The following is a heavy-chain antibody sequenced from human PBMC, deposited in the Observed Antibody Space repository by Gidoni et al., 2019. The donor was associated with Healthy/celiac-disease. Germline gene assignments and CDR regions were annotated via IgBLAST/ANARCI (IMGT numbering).Heavy chain of an antibody. Sequence: QLQLQESGPGLVKPSETLSLTCTVSGGSISSSSYYWGWLRQPPGKGLEWIGSIYYSGSTYYNPSLKSRVTISVDTSKNQFSLKLSSVTAADTAVYYCARYDFWTSQMDYWGQGTLVTVSS. CDR1: GGSISSSSYY. J-gene: IGHJ4*02. CDR3: ARYDFWTSQMDY. D-gene: IGHD3-3*01. V-gene: IGHV4-39*01. CDR2: IYYSGST.